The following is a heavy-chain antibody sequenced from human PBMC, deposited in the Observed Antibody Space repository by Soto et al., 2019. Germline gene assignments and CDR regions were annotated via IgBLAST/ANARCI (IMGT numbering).Heavy chain of an antibody. Sequence: QVQLVESGGGAVQPGESLRLSWVASGFDFTYYAMHWLRQAPGKGLESVAVMSSDGSKIHHTDSVKGRFTISRDNSKNTLYLQMKSLRKEDTAGYFCAKVEGVGGTLGLFEFWGQGTLVSVSS. CDR2: MSSDGSKI. CDR1: GFDFTYYA. CDR3: AKVEGVGGTLGLFEF. D-gene: IGHD1-26*01. J-gene: IGHJ4*02. V-gene: IGHV3-30*18.